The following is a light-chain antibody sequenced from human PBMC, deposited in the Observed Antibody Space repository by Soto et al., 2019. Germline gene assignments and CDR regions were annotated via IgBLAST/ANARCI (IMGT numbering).Light chain of an antibody. Sequence: DIQMTQSPSTLSASVGARVPITCRASQSIRNWLAWYQQKPGKVPKLLIYDASSLASGVPSRFSGSGSGTEFTLTISSLQPDDFASFYCQEYNSYTWTFGQGTKVDIK. CDR1: QSIRNW. J-gene: IGKJ1*01. CDR3: QEYNSYTWT. CDR2: DAS. V-gene: IGKV1-5*01.